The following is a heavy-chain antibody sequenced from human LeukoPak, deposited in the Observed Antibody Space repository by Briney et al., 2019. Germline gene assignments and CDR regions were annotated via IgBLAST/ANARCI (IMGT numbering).Heavy chain of an antibody. CDR1: GGTFSSYA. D-gene: IGHD3-9*01. J-gene: IGHJ3*02. CDR2: IIPIFGTA. CDR3: ARVVYDILTGYRHDAFDI. Sequence: GSSVKVSCKASGGTFSSYAISWVRQAPGQGLEWMGGIIPIFGTANYAQKFQGRVTITADKSTSTAYMELSSLRSEDTAVYYCARVVYDILTGYRHDAFDIWGQGTMVTVSS. V-gene: IGHV1-69*06.